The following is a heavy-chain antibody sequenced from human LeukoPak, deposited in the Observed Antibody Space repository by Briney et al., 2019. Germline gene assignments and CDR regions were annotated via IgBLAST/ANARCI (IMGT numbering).Heavy chain of an antibody. V-gene: IGHV3-66*01. CDR2: IYSGGST. D-gene: IGHD3-10*01. Sequence: GGSLRLSCAASGFAVSSNYTSWVRQAPGKGLEWVSVIYSGGSTYYADSVKGRFTISRDNSKNTLYLQMNSLRAEDTAVYYCARDRYYYGSGSTSLDYWGQGTLVTVSS. J-gene: IGHJ4*02. CDR3: ARDRYYYGSGSTSLDY. CDR1: GFAVSSNY.